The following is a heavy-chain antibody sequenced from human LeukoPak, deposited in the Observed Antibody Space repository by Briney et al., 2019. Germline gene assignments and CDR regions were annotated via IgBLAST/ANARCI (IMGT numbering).Heavy chain of an antibody. CDR2: IYTSGST. Sequence: PSETLSLTCTVSGGSISSYYWSWIRQPAGKGLEWIGRIYTSGSTNYNPSLKSRVTMSVDTSKNQFSLKLSSVTAAVTAGYYCARVGRIYCSSTSCFDAFDIWVQGTMVTGSS. V-gene: IGHV4-4*07. J-gene: IGHJ3*02. CDR1: GGSISSYY. D-gene: IGHD2-2*01. CDR3: ARVGRIYCSSTSCFDAFDI.